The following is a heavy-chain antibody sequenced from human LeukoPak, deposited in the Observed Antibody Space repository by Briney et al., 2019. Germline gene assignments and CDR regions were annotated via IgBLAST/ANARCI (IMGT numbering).Heavy chain of an antibody. Sequence: SETLSLTCTVSGGSISSGGYYWSWIRRHPGKGLEWIGYIYYSGSTYYNPSLKSRVTISVDTSKNQSSLKLSSVTAADTAVYYCARGGRSWYDWFDPWGQGTLVTVSS. CDR2: IYYSGST. J-gene: IGHJ5*02. D-gene: IGHD6-13*01. CDR1: GGSISSGGYY. V-gene: IGHV4-31*03. CDR3: ARGGRSWYDWFDP.